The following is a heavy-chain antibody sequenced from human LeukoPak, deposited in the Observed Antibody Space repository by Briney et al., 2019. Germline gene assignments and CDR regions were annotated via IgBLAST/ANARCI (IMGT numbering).Heavy chain of an antibody. D-gene: IGHD2-2*01. Sequence: PSETLSLTCAVSGGSISSGGYSWSWIRQPPGKGLEWIGYIYHSGSTYYNPSLKSRVTISVDTSKNQFSLKLSSVTAADTAVYYCARGPDIVVVPAARGWFDYWGQGTLVTVSS. V-gene: IGHV4-30-2*01. CDR2: IYHSGST. J-gene: IGHJ4*02. CDR1: GGSISSGGYS. CDR3: ARGPDIVVVPAARGWFDY.